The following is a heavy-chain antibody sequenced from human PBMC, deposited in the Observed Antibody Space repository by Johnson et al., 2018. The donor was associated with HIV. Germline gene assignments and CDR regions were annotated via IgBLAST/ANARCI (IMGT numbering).Heavy chain of an antibody. CDR3: AKGATRYKTDGSKHDGAFDV. CDR2: IKSKTDGGTT. CDR1: GFTFSNAW. V-gene: IGHV3-15*05. J-gene: IGHJ3*01. D-gene: IGHD1-26*01. Sequence: EVQLVESGGGLVKPGGSLRLSCAASGFTFSNAWMSWVRQAPGKGLEWVGRIKSKTDGGTTDYAAPVKGRFTISRDNAKNSLHLQMSSLRAEDTALYYCAKGATRYKTDGSKHDGAFDVWGQGTMVTVSS.